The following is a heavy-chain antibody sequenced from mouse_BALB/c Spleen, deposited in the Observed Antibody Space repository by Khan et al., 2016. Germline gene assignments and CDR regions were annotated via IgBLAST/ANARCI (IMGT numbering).Heavy chain of an antibody. CDR2: INPNTGYT. CDR1: GYTFTDYW. V-gene: IGHV1-7*01. D-gene: IGHD1-1*01. J-gene: IGHJ3*01. Sequence: QVQLQQSGAELAKPGASVKMSCKASGYTFTDYWMHWVKQRPGQGLEWIGYINPNTGYTEYNQKFKDKATLTADKSSSTAYMQLSSLTSEDSAVYYVARWSYYYGSSYGWFAYWGQGTLVTVSA. CDR3: ARWSYYYGSSYGWFAY.